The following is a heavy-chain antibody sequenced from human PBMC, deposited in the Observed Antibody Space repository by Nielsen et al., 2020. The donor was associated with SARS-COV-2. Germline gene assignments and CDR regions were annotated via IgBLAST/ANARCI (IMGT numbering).Heavy chain of an antibody. J-gene: IGHJ4*02. V-gene: IGHV3-43*01. CDR1: GFTFDDYP. CDR3: ARAGIRNFDY. CDR2: IIWDGGST. Sequence: GESLKISCAASGFTFDDYPMHWVRQVPGRGLEWVSLIIWDGGSTHYAGSVKGRFTISRDNAKNSLYLQMNSLRDEDTAVYYCARAGIRNFDYWGQGTLVTVSS. D-gene: IGHD2/OR15-2a*01.